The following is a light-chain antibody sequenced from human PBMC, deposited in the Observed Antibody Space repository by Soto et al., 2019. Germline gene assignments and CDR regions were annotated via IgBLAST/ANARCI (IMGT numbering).Light chain of an antibody. Sequence: QSALTQPASVSGSPGQSITISCTGTSSDVGRYKFVSWYQQHPGKAPKLMIYDVSNRPSGVSNRFSGSQSGNTASLTISGLQAEDEADYYCSSYTTSSTLIFGGGTKVTVL. CDR3: SSYTTSSTLI. CDR2: DVS. CDR1: SSDVGRYKF. J-gene: IGLJ2*01. V-gene: IGLV2-14*03.